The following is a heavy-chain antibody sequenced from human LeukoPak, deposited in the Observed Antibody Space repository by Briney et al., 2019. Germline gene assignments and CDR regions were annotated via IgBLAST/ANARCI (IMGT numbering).Heavy chain of an antibody. CDR1: GFTFSSYS. Sequence: GGSLRLSCAASGFTFSSYSMNWVRQAPGKGLEWVSSISSSSSYIYYADSVKGRFTISRDNAKNSLYLQMNGLRAEDTAVYYCARDFARTGDYHHFDYWGQGTLVTVSS. D-gene: IGHD7-27*01. V-gene: IGHV3-21*01. CDR2: ISSSSSYI. J-gene: IGHJ4*02. CDR3: ARDFARTGDYHHFDY.